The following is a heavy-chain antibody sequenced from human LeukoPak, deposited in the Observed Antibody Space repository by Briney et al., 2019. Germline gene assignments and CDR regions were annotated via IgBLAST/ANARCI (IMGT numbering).Heavy chain of an antibody. CDR3: ARMASSGWYNFDY. CDR1: GGSISSYY. V-gene: IGHV4-4*07. CDR2: IYTTGST. Sequence: SETLSLTCTVSGGSISSYYWSWIRQPPGKRLEWIGLIYTTGSTNYNPSLKSRVTMSVDTSKNQFSLKLSSVTAADTAVYYCARMASSGWYNFDYLGQGTLVTVSS. J-gene: IGHJ4*02. D-gene: IGHD6-19*01.